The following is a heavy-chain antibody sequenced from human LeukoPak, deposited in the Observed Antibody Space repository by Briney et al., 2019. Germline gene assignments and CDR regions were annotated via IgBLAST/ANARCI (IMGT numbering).Heavy chain of an antibody. J-gene: IGHJ4*02. CDR2: IRHDEANS. V-gene: IGHV3-30*02. CDR1: GFNLNSYA. CDR3: AKEYTPSSPLGELDS. D-gene: IGHD6-6*01. Sequence: GGSLRLSCAVSGFNLNSYAMHWVRQAPGKGLEWVAVIRHDEANSFYPDSVQGPFTIYRDTSKKLLYLQMNSLRVEDTAVYYCAKEYTPSSPLGELDSWGQGTLVTVSS.